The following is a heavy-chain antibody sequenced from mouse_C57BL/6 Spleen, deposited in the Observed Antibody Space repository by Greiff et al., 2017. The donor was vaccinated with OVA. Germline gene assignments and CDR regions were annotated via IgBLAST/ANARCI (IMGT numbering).Heavy chain of an antibody. Sequence: EVQRVESEGGLVQPGSSMKLSCTASGFTFSDYYMAWVRQVPEKGLEWVANINYDGSSTYYLDSLKSRFIISRDNAKNILYLQMSSLKSEDTATYYCARERDYGNYWYFDVWGTGTTVTVSS. V-gene: IGHV5-16*01. J-gene: IGHJ1*03. CDR1: GFTFSDYY. CDR2: INYDGSST. CDR3: ARERDYGNYWYFDV. D-gene: IGHD2-1*01.